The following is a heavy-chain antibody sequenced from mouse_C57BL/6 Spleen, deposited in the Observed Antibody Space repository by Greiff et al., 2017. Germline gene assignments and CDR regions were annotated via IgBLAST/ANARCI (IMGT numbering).Heavy chain of an antibody. J-gene: IGHJ4*01. V-gene: IGHV1-64*01. Sequence: VQLQQPGAELVKPGASVKLSCKASGYTFTSYWMHWVKQRPGQGLEWIGMIHPNTGSTNYNEKFKSKATLTVDKSSSTAYMQLSSLTSEDSAVYFCAGDGYYVGDYWGQGTSVTVSS. D-gene: IGHD2-3*01. CDR3: AGDGYYVGDY. CDR2: IHPNTGST. CDR1: GYTFTSYW.